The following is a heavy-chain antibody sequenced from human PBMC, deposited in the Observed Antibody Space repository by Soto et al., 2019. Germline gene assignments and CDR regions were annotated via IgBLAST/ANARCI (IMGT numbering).Heavy chain of an antibody. CDR3: AKDQGYSYGSYYYYYYGMDV. J-gene: IGHJ6*02. CDR2: ISYDGSDK. CDR1: GFTFSSYG. Sequence: GGSLRLSCAASGFTFSSYGMHWVRQAPVKVLEWVAVISYDGSDKYYADSVKVRFTISRDNSKNTLYLQMNSLRAEDTAVYYCAKDQGYSYGSYYYYYYGMDVWGQGTTVTVYS. D-gene: IGHD5-18*01. V-gene: IGHV3-30*18.